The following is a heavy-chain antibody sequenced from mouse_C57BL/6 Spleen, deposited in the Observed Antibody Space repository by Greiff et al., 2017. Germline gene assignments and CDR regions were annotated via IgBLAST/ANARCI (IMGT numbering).Heavy chain of an antibody. V-gene: IGHV5-6*02. Sequence: EVKLVESGGDLVKPGGSLKLSCAASGFTFSSYGMSWVRQTPDKRLEWVATISSGGSYTYYPDSVKGRFTISRDNAKNTLYLQMSSLKSEDTAMYYCARHEGGSSGYGYFDYWGQGTTLTVSS. D-gene: IGHD3-2*02. J-gene: IGHJ2*01. CDR2: ISSGGSYT. CDR1: GFTFSSYG. CDR3: ARHEGGSSGYGYFDY.